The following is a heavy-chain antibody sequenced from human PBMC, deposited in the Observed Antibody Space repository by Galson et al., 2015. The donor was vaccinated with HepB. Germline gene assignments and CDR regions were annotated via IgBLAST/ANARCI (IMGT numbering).Heavy chain of an antibody. V-gene: IGHV3-66*01. CDR3: ARDTGYLIDH. CDR1: GFTIRNNY. Sequence: SLRLSCAASGFTIRNNYMTWVRQAPGKGLEWVSLIFFNGNTYYPDSVKGRFSISRDNSKNTLYLQLSSLRVEDAAVYYCARDTGYLIDHWGQGTLVTVSS. D-gene: IGHD3-9*01. J-gene: IGHJ4*02. CDR2: IFFNGNT.